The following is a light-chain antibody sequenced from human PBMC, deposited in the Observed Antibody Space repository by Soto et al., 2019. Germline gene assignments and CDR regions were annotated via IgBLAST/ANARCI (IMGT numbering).Light chain of an antibody. V-gene: IGKV3-20*01. CDR3: QPYGSSPPHT. J-gene: IGKJ2*01. Sequence: EIVLTQSPGTLSLSPGEGATLSCRASQSVANNYLAWYQQKPGQAPRLLISGASNRATGIPDRFSGSGSGTDFTLTISRLESEDFAVYYCQPYGSSPPHTCGQGTKLEIK. CDR1: QSVANNY. CDR2: GAS.